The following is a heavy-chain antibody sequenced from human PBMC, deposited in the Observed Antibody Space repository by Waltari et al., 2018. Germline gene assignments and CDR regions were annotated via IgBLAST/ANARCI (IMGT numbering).Heavy chain of an antibody. CDR3: ARVRGGMIVVPGPFDL. CDR1: GGSISSYY. J-gene: IGHJ2*01. Sequence: QVQLQESGLGLVKPSETLSPTCTVPGGSISSYYWSWTRQPPGKGLEWIGYIYYSGTTNYNPSLKSRVTISVDTSKNQFSLKLSSVTAADTAVYYCARVRGGMIVVPGPFDLWGRGTLVTVSS. D-gene: IGHD3-22*01. CDR2: IYYSGTT. V-gene: IGHV4-59*01.